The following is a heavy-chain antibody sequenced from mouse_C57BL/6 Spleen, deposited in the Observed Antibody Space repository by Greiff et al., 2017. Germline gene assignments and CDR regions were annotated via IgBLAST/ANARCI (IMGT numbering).Heavy chain of an antibody. D-gene: IGHD1-1*01. Sequence: QVQLQQPGAELVKPGASVKMSCKASGYTFTSYWITWVKQRPGQGLEWIGDIYPGSGSTNYNEKFKSKATLTVDTSSSTAYMQLSSLTSEDSAVYYGARSGEYYGSSYWYFGVWGTGTTVTVSS. CDR1: GYTFTSYW. CDR2: IYPGSGST. J-gene: IGHJ1*03. CDR3: ARSGEYYGSSYWYFGV. V-gene: IGHV1-55*01.